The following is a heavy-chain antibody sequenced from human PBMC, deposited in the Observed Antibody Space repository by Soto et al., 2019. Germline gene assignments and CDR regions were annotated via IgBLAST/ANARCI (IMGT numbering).Heavy chain of an antibody. J-gene: IGHJ4*02. V-gene: IGHV1-69*13. Sequence: SVKVSCKASGGTFSSYAISWVRQAPGQGLEWMGGIIPIFGTANYAQKFQGRVTITADESTSTAYMELSSLRSEDTAVYYCARGLSTHIAVAGMGYFDSWGQGTLVTVSS. CDR3: ARGLSTHIAVAGMGYFDS. D-gene: IGHD6-19*01. CDR1: GGTFSSYA. CDR2: IIPIFGTA.